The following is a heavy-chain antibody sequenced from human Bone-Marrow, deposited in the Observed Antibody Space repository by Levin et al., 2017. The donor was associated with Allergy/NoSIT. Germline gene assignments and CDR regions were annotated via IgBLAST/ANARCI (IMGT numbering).Heavy chain of an antibody. CDR3: VRGPSSGAFDI. CDR2: TNPYSGDT. Sequence: EASVKVSCKASGYTFSTTDYFVHWVRQAPGQGFEWMGWTNPYSGDTKCAQSFQGRVTLTRDTSISTAYMDLSSLRFDDTAVYYCVRGPSSGAFDIWGQGTMVTVSS. CDR1: GYTFSTTDYF. J-gene: IGHJ3*02. V-gene: IGHV1-2*02.